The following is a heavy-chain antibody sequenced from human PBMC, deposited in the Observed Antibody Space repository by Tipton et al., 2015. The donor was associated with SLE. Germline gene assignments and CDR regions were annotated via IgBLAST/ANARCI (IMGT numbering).Heavy chain of an antibody. D-gene: IGHD3-16*01. J-gene: IGHJ3*02. CDR1: GGSISSGDYY. Sequence: TLSLTCTVSGGSISSGDYYWSWIRQPPGKGLEWIGYIYYSGSISYNPSLKSRVTISVDTSKNQFSLKLSSVTAADTAVYYCAREWGDAFDIWGQGTMVTVPS. CDR2: IYYSGSI. CDR3: AREWGDAFDI. V-gene: IGHV4-61*08.